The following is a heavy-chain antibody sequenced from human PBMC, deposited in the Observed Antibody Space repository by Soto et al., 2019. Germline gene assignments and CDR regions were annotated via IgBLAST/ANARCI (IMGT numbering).Heavy chain of an antibody. CDR3: AAYSRRRYYGSGVRNNWFDP. Sequence: ASVKVSCKASGFTFTSSAVQWVRQARGQRLEWIGWIVVGSGNTNYAQKFQERVTITRDMSTSTAYMELSSLRSEDTAVYYCAAYSRRRYYGSGVRNNWFDPWGQGTLVTVSS. CDR1: GFTFTSSA. J-gene: IGHJ5*02. D-gene: IGHD3-10*01. V-gene: IGHV1-58*01. CDR2: IVVGSGNT.